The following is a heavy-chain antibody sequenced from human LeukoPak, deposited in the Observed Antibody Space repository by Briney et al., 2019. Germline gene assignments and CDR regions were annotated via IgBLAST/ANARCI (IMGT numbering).Heavy chain of an antibody. V-gene: IGHV3-23*01. CDR2: ISHSGGST. CDR3: TRYRFSEYGDNV. Sequence: GGSLRLSCAASGFTFSSYAMSWVRQAPGKGLEWVSAISHSGGSTYYADSVKGRFTISRDSPKNTLYLHLNSLRAEDTAVYYCTRYRFSEYGDNVWGQGTLVTVSS. J-gene: IGHJ4*02. CDR1: GFTFSSYA. D-gene: IGHD4-17*01.